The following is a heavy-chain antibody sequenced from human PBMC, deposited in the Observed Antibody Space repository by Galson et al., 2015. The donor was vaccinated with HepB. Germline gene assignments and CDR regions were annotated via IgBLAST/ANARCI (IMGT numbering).Heavy chain of an antibody. CDR3: LRLGDLSGYSSS. CDR1: GFTFSGSA. J-gene: IGHJ4*02. D-gene: IGHD6-13*01. CDR2: IRSNASAYAP. V-gene: IGHV3-73*01. Sequence: SLRLSCAASGFTFSGSAIHWVRQASGKGPEWVGRIRSNASAYAPAHAASLKGRFTISRDDSKNTAYLHMNSLKTEDTAVYYCLRLGDLSGYSSSWGQGTLVTVSS.